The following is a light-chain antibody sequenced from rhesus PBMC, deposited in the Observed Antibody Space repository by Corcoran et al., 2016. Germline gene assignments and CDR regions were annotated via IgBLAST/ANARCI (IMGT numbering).Light chain of an antibody. J-gene: IGKJ4*01. Sequence: IQMTQSPSSLSASVGDTVTITCRASQGISSYLHWFRQKPGKAPNLLIYDASSLESGVPSRFSGSGSGTDFTLTISSLQPEDFAAYYCLQHNSYPLTFGGGTKVEIK. CDR2: DAS. CDR3: LQHNSYPLT. V-gene: IGKV1-28*03. CDR1: QGISSY.